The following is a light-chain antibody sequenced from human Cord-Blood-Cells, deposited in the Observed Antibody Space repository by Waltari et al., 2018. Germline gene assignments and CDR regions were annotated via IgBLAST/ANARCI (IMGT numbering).Light chain of an antibody. CDR3: QQYNSYPIT. Sequence: DLQMTPSPSSLSASVGDRVTITWRASQGISSWLTWYQQKPEKAPKSLIYAASSLRSGVPSTFTGSGSGTDFTLSISSLQPEDFATYYCQQYNSYPITFGQGTRLEIK. CDR2: AAS. V-gene: IGKV1D-16*01. J-gene: IGKJ5*01. CDR1: QGISSW.